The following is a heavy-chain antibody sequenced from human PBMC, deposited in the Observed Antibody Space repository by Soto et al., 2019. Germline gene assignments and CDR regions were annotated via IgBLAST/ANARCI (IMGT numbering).Heavy chain of an antibody. CDR3: ASPIIPYCSGGSCYDDLYYFDY. Sequence: SETLSLTCTVSGGSFSTNYWSWIRQPPGKGLEWIGSIYYSGSTYYNPSLKSRVTISVDTSKNQFSLKLSSVTAADTAVYYCASPIIPYCSGGSCYDDLYYFDYWGQGTLVTVSS. D-gene: IGHD2-15*01. CDR1: GGSFSTNY. V-gene: IGHV4-59*05. CDR2: IYYSGST. J-gene: IGHJ4*02.